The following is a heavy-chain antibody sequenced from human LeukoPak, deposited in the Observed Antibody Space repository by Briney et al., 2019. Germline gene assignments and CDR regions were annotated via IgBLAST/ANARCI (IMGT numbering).Heavy chain of an antibody. CDR3: ARGRAGGRKAFDI. J-gene: IGHJ3*02. Sequence: PSETLSLTCAVYGGSFNGYYWSWIRQPPGKGLEWIGEINHSGSTNYNPSLKSRVTISVDTSKNQFSLKLSSVTAADTAVYYCARGRAGGRKAFDIWGQGTMVTVSS. CDR1: GGSFNGYY. CDR2: INHSGST. D-gene: IGHD1-26*01. V-gene: IGHV4-34*01.